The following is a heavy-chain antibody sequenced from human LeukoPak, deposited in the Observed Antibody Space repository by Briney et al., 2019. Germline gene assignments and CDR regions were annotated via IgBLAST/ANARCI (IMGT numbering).Heavy chain of an antibody. Sequence: SETLSLTCAVYGGSFSGYYWSWIRQPPGKGLEWIGEINHSGSTNYNPSLKSRVTISVDTSKNQFSLKLSSVTAADTAVYYCARVSSSSPEPYYFDYWGQGTLVTVSS. CDR1: GGSFSGYY. V-gene: IGHV4-34*01. D-gene: IGHD6-6*01. J-gene: IGHJ4*02. CDR3: ARVSSSSPEPYYFDY. CDR2: INHSGST.